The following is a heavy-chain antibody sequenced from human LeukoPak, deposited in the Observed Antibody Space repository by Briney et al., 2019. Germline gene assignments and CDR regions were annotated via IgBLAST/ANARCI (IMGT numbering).Heavy chain of an antibody. CDR1: GGSISSYY. D-gene: IGHD3-16*02. CDR2: IYYNGST. V-gene: IGHV4-59*01. J-gene: IGHJ4*02. Sequence: SETLSLTCTVSGGSISSYYWSWIRQPPGKGLEWIGYIYYNGSTNYNPSLKSPVTISVDTSKNQFSLKLSSVTAADTAVYYCAREADTFGGVIAAFDYWGQGTLVTVSS. CDR3: AREADTFGGVIAAFDY.